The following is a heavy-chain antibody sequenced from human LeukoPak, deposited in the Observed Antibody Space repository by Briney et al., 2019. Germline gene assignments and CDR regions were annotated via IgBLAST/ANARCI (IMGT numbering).Heavy chain of an antibody. Sequence: SETLSLTCTVSGGSISSSSYYWGWIRQPPGKGLEWIGSIYYSGSTYYNPSLKSRVTISVDTSKNQFSLKLSSVTAADTAVYYCAREASAAPRFSYYYYYMDVWGKGTTVTVSS. D-gene: IGHD6-13*01. J-gene: IGHJ6*03. CDR1: GGSISSSSYY. V-gene: IGHV4-39*07. CDR3: AREASAAPRFSYYYYYMDV. CDR2: IYYSGST.